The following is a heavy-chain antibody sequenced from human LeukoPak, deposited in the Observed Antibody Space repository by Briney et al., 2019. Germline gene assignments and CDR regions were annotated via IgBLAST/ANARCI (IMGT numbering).Heavy chain of an antibody. CDR1: GFTFSNAW. V-gene: IGHV3-15*01. Sequence: GGSLRLSCAASGFTFSNAWMSWVRQAPGKGLEWVGRIKSKTDGGTTDYAAPVKGRFTISRDDSKNTLYLQMNSLKTEDTAVYYCTTWGDYGDYENYFDYWGQGTLVTVSS. CDR2: IKSKTDGGTT. D-gene: IGHD4-17*01. J-gene: IGHJ4*02. CDR3: TTWGDYGDYENYFDY.